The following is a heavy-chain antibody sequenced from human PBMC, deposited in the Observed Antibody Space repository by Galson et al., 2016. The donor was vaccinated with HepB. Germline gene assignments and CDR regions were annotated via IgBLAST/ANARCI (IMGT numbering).Heavy chain of an antibody. CDR1: GDIVSSNSAT. CDR2: TYYRSKWYN. J-gene: IGHJ6*02. D-gene: IGHD6-6*01. V-gene: IGHV6-1*01. CDR3: ARQYSSSSFYYGMDV. Sequence: CAISGDIVSSNSATWNWIRQSPSRGLEWLGRTYYRSKWYNAYAVSVKSRVTINPDTSTNQFSLHLTSVTPEDTAVYYCARQYSSSSFYYGMDVWGQGTTVTVSS.